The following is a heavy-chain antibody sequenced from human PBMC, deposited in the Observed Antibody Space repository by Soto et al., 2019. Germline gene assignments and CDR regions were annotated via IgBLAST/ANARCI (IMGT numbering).Heavy chain of an antibody. Sequence: QVQLVQSGAEVKKPGASVKVSCKASGYTFTSHGISWVRQAPGQGLEWVGWVSGYNGNTNYAQKFQGRVTMTTDTSTTTAYMDLRSLTSDDTAVYYCSRDLGAKVYFWGQGTLVTVSS. D-gene: IGHD3-16*01. V-gene: IGHV1-18*01. J-gene: IGHJ4*02. CDR3: SRDLGAKVYF. CDR1: GYTFTSHG. CDR2: VSGYNGNT.